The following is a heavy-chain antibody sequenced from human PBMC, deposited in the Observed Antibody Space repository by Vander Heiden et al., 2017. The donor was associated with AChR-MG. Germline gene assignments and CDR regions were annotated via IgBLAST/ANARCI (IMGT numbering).Heavy chain of an antibody. CDR2: ISAYNGNT. J-gene: IGHJ2*01. CDR1: GYTFTSYG. D-gene: IGHD2-8*01. V-gene: IGHV1-18*01. CDR3: AREPENCTNGVCYPYWYFDL. Sequence: QVQLVQSRAEVKTPGASVKVSCKASGYTFTSYGISWVRQAPGQGLEWMGWISAYNGNTNYAQKLQGRVTMTTDTSTSTAYMELRSLRSDDTAVYYCAREPENCTNGVCYPYWYFDLWGRGTLVTVSS.